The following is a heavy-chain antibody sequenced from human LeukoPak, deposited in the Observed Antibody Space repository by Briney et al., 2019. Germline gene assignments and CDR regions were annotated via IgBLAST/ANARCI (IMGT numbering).Heavy chain of an antibody. CDR1: GFTFTDYY. J-gene: IGHJ6*02. CDR2: ITNSGTTI. V-gene: IGHV3-11*04. Sequence: GGSLRLSCAASGFTFTDYYMSWIRQAPGKGLEWVSYITNSGTTIYYADSVKGRFTISRDNAKNSLYLQMSSLRAEDTAVYYCATSGYCSGGSCSPQYYYYGMDVWGQGTTVTVSS. CDR3: ATSGYCSGGSCSPQYYYYGMDV. D-gene: IGHD2-15*01.